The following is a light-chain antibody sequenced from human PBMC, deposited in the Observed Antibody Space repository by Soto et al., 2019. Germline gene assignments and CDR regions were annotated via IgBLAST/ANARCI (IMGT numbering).Light chain of an antibody. CDR3: GAWDTSLSGGI. CDR2: EDN. J-gene: IGLJ2*01. V-gene: IGLV1-51*02. Sequence: QSVLTQPPSVSAAPGQKVTISCSGSSSNIGIDYVSWYQQLPATAPKLLIYEDNKRPSGIPDRFSGSKAGTSATLDITGLQTGDEADYYCGAWDTSLSGGIFGGGTKLPVL. CDR1: SSNIGIDY.